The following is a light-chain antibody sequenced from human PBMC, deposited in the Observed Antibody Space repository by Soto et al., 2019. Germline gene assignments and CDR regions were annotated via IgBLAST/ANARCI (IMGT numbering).Light chain of an antibody. J-gene: IGKJ1*01. V-gene: IGKV3-20*01. CDR1: QRRTSTY. Sequence: LSLSPGETATLSSRATQRRTSTYLAWYQQRPGQAPSLLISGVSSRPPGIPARFSGSGSGTDFTLTISSLQPEDFAAYYCQHYRDSSWTFGQGTKVDIK. CDR3: QHYRDSSWT. CDR2: GVS.